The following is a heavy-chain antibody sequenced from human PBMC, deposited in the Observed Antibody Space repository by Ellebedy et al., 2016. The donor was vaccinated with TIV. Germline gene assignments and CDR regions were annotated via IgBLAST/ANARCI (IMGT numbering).Heavy chain of an antibody. CDR1: GSSFSRYG. D-gene: IGHD4-23*01. V-gene: IGHV3-74*01. CDR2: IATDGSST. CDR3: VRDKQDYGGGYYFDGMDV. Sequence: PGGSLRLSCAASGSSFSRYGMQWVRQPPGKGLVWVSRIATDGSSTTYADSVKGRFSISRDNAKNTLYLHMSSLRAEDTAVYYCVRDKQDYGGGYYFDGMDVWGQGTMVTISS. J-gene: IGHJ6*02.